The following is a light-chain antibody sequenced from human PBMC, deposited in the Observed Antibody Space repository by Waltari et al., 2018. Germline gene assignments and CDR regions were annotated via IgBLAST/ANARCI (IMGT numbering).Light chain of an antibody. J-gene: IGLJ2*01. V-gene: IGLV2-14*03. Sequence: QSALTQPASVSGSPGQSITISCTGTSNDIGGYNYVSWYQQHPGQAPKLMIYDVHNRPSGVSNRVSASKSGNTASLTISGLQAEDEADYYCSSYSSSSPVVFGGGTKLTVL. CDR3: SSYSSSSPVV. CDR1: SNDIGGYNY. CDR2: DVH.